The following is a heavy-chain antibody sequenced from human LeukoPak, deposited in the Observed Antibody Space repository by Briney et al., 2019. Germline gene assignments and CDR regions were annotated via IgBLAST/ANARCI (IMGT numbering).Heavy chain of an antibody. CDR1: GGSISSGGYY. CDR3: ASPSGTYVDTAMADAFDI. CDR2: IYYSGST. V-gene: IGHV4-31*03. J-gene: IGHJ3*02. D-gene: IGHD5-18*01. Sequence: SQTLSLTCTVSGGSISSGGYYWSWIRQHPGKGLEWIGYIYYSGSTYYNPSLKSRVTISVDTSKNQFSLKLSSVTAAYTAVYYCASPSGTYVDTAMADAFDIWGQGTMVTVSS.